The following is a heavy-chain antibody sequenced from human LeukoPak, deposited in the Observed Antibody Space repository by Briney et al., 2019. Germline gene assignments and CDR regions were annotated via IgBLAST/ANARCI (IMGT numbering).Heavy chain of an antibody. CDR2: ISGSGGST. Sequence: GGSLRLPCAASGXTFSSYAMSWVRQAPGKGLEWVSAISGSGGSTYYADSVKGRFTISRDNSKNTLSLQMNSLRAEDTAVYYCARVRTAWYEGTFDYWGQGTLVTVSS. V-gene: IGHV3-23*01. CDR1: GXTFSSYA. D-gene: IGHD6-13*01. CDR3: ARVRTAWYEGTFDY. J-gene: IGHJ4*02.